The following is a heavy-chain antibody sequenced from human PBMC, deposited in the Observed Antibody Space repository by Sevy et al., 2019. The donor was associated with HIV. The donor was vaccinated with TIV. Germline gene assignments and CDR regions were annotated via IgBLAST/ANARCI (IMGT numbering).Heavy chain of an antibody. Sequence: GGSLRLSCAASGFTFSANWMNWVRQAPGKGLEWVANIKGDGSDNHYADSVEGRFTISRDNAKNLLYLQMNSLRVEDTAVYYCAHETFGRFESWGQGTLVTVSS. D-gene: IGHD3-16*01. V-gene: IGHV3-7*01. CDR3: AHETFGRFES. CDR1: GFTFSANW. J-gene: IGHJ4*02. CDR2: IKGDGSDN.